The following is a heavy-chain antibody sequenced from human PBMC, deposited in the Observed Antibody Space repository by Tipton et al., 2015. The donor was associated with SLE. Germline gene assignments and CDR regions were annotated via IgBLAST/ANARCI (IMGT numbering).Heavy chain of an antibody. D-gene: IGHD1-26*01. CDR2: IYTSGSI. V-gene: IGHV4-4*07. CDR1: GGSITNYY. J-gene: IGHJ6*03. CDR3: ARVGYSGTSPYYYYYMDV. Sequence: TLSLTCTVSGGSITNYYWSWIRQPAGKGMEWIGRIYTSGSINYNPSLKSRVTISVDTSKNQFSLNLSSVTAADTAIYYCARVGYSGTSPYYYYYMDVWGKGTTVTVSS.